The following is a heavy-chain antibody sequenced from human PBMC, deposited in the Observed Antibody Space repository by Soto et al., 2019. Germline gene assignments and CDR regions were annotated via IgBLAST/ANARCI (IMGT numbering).Heavy chain of an antibody. J-gene: IGHJ3*02. CDR1: GFTFTSSA. CDR3: AADSEDIGHDSSGSPAAFDI. CDR2: IVVGSGNT. Sequence: SVKVSCKASGFTFTSSAVQWVRQARGQRLEWIGWIVVGSGNTNYAQKFQERVTITRDMSTSTAYMELSSLRSEDTAVYYCAADSEDIGHDSSGSPAAFDIWGQGTMVTVSS. D-gene: IGHD3-22*01. V-gene: IGHV1-58*01.